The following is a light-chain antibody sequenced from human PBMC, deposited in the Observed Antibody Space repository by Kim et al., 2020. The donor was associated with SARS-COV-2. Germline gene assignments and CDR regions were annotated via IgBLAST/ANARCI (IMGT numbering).Light chain of an antibody. J-gene: IGLJ3*02. Sequence: QAVVTQEPSLTVSPGGTVTLTCGSSTGTVTSGHYPFWFQQKPGQAPRTLIYDTSNKHSWTPARFSGSLLGGKAALTLSGAQFEDEAKYYCLLSYSGARVFGGGTQLTVL. CDR2: DTS. CDR1: TGTVTSGHY. CDR3: LLSYSGARV. V-gene: IGLV7-46*01.